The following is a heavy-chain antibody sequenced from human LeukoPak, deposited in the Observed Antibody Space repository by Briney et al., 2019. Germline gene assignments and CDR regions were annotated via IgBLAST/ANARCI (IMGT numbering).Heavy chain of an antibody. CDR3: ARVGYCSSTSCYKVDDY. D-gene: IGHD2-2*02. CDR1: GFTFSSYA. V-gene: IGHV3-23*01. Sequence: GGSLRLSCAASGFTFSSYAMSWVRQAPGKGLEWVSAISGSGGSTYYADSVKGRFTISRDNSKNTLYLQMNSLRAEDTAVYYCARVGYCSSTSCYKVDDYWGQGTLVTVSS. J-gene: IGHJ4*02. CDR2: ISGSGGST.